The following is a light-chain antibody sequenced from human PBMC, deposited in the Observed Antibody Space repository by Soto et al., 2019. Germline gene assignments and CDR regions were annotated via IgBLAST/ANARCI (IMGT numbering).Light chain of an antibody. CDR2: GAS. J-gene: IGKJ1*01. Sequence: ELVRTQSPATQSVSPGERATLSCRASHSVSTNQLAWYKQKPGQAPRLLIYGASNRATGIPDRFSGSGSGTDFTLTIRRLEPEDFAVYYCQQYGSSGTFGQGTKVDIK. CDR3: QQYGSSGT. V-gene: IGKV3-20*01. CDR1: HSVSTNQ.